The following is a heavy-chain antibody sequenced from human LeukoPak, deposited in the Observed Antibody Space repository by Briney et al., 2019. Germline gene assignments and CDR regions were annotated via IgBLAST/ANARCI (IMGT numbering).Heavy chain of an antibody. CDR1: GGSISSGNYY. J-gene: IGHJ5*02. D-gene: IGHD4-17*01. CDR2: IHYSGST. CDR3: VRGRGTAVTTGNWFDP. V-gene: IGHV4-30-4*01. Sequence: RSSETLSLTCTVSGGSISSGNYYWNWIRQPPGKGLECIGYIHYSGSTYYNPSLKSRVTISVDTPKNQFSLKLSSVTAADTAVYYCVRGRGTAVTTGNWFDPWGQGTLVTVSS.